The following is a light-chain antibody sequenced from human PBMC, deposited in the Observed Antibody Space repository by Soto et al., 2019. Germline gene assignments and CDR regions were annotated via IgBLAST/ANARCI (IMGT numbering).Light chain of an antibody. CDR2: AAS. Sequence: DIQMTQSPSSLSGSVGDSFTITCLASQGISNYLAWYQQKPGKAPTLLIYAASTLQSGVPSRFSGSGSGTEFTLTISSLQPEDVATYYCRRYNNAPRTFGQGTKVDIK. CDR3: RRYNNAPRT. V-gene: IGKV1-27*01. CDR1: QGISNY. J-gene: IGKJ1*01.